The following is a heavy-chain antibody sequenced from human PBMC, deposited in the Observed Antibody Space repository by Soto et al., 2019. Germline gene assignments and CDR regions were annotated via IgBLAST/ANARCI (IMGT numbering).Heavy chain of an antibody. CDR1: GVSISSGKW. V-gene: IGHV4-4*02. CDR2: IFHTGNT. CDR3: ARNLVASRGYPPEV. D-gene: IGHD3-22*01. J-gene: IGHJ4*02. Sequence: QVQLQESGPGLVKPSGTLSLTCTISGVSISSGKWWSWVRQPPGEGLEWIGEIFHTGNTDYKPSLKIRVSILVDKSKNQFSLNLDSVTAADSAVYYCARNLVASRGYPPEVCGQGILVTVSS.